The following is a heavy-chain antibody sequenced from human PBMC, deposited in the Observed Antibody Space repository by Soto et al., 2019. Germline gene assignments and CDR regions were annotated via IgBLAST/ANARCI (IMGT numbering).Heavy chain of an antibody. J-gene: IGHJ4*02. V-gene: IGHV3-30-3*01. CDR2: ISYDGSNK. CDR3: ASGSSGWYCFDY. D-gene: IGHD6-19*01. Sequence: GGSLRLSCAASGFTFSSYAMHWVRQAPGKGLEWVAVISYDGSNKYYADSVKGRFTISRDNSKNTLYLQMDSLRAEDTAVYYCASGSSGWYCFDYWGQGTLVTVSS. CDR1: GFTFSSYA.